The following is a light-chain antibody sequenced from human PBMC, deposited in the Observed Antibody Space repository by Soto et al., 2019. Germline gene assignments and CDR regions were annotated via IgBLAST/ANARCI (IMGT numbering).Light chain of an antibody. CDR1: RRAVGGYNA. Sequence: QGVLTQPASVSGCNGQSIIISRSGTRRAVGGYNAVSWDRQDPGKAPKLMIYDVTNRPSGVSNRFSGSKSGNTASLTISGLQAEDEADYYCSSFTSSITYVFGTGSKVTGL. V-gene: IGLV2-14*01. J-gene: IGLJ1*01. CDR3: SSFTSSITYV. CDR2: DVT.